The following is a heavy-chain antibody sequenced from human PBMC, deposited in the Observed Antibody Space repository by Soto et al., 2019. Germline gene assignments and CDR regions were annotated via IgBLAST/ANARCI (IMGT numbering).Heavy chain of an antibody. J-gene: IGHJ6*03. CDR3: ARERSQATAVAYYYYYYYMDV. V-gene: IGHV4-34*01. Sequence: ETLSLTCAVYGESFSGYYWSWIRQPPGKGLEWIGEINHSGSTNYNPSLKSRVTISVDTSKNQFSLKLSSVTAADTAVYYCARERSQATAVAYYYYYYYMDVWGKGTTVTVSS. D-gene: IGHD2-15*01. CDR1: GESFSGYY. CDR2: INHSGST.